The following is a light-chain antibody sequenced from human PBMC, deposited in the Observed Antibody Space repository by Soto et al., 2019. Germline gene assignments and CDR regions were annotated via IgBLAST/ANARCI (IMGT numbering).Light chain of an antibody. CDR1: QSVSSY. CDR2: DAS. J-gene: IGKJ4*01. V-gene: IGKV3-11*01. Sequence: EIVLTQSPATLSLSPGERATLSCRASQSVSSYLAWYQQKPGQAPRLLIYDASNRATGIPARFSGSGSGTDFTLTISSLDPEDFAVYYCQHRRNWPLTFGGGTKVEI. CDR3: QHRRNWPLT.